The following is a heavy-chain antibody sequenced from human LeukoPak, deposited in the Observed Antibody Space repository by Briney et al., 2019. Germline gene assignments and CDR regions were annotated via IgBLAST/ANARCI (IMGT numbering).Heavy chain of an antibody. CDR1: GGSISSYY. D-gene: IGHD3-10*01. V-gene: IGHV4-4*07. CDR3: AGFGAGSYY. CDR2: IYTTGSTDST. J-gene: IGHJ4*02. Sequence: PSETLSLTCTVSGGSISSYYWSWIRQPPGKGLEWIGRIYTTGSTDSTDFNPSLKSRVTMSVDTSKNQFSLKLGSVTAADTAVYYCAGFGAGSYYWGQGTLATVSS.